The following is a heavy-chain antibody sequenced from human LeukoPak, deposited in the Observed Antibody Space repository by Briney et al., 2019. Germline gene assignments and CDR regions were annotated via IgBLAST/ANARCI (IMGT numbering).Heavy chain of an antibody. D-gene: IGHD3-3*01. Sequence: PSETRSLTCTVSGGSISSYYWSWIRQPPGKGLEWIGYIYYSGSTNYNPSLKSRVTISVDTSKNQFSLKLSSVTAADTAVYYCARLTYYDFSWGQGTLVTVSS. CDR2: IYYSGST. V-gene: IGHV4-59*01. CDR1: GGSISSYY. CDR3: ARLTYYDFS. J-gene: IGHJ5*02.